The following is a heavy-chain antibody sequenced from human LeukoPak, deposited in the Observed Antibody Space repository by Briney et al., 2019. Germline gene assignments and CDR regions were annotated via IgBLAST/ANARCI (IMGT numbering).Heavy chain of an antibody. CDR2: IWYDGSNK. D-gene: IGHD3-10*01. V-gene: IGHV3-33*01. J-gene: IGHJ4*02. CDR3: ARDGVLVRGVIITFSYFDY. Sequence: WIRQAPGKGLEWVAVIWYDGSNKYYADSVKGRFTISRDNSKNTLYLQMNSLRAEDTAVYYCARDGVLVRGVIITFSYFDYWGQGTLVTVSS.